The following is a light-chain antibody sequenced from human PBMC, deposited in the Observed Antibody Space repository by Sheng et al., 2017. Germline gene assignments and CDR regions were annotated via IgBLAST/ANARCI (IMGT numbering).Light chain of an antibody. J-gene: IGKJ2*01. V-gene: IGKV1-27*01. CDR1: QVISDY. CDR2: FST. CDR3: HKYNDVPYT. Sequence: DIQLTQSPSFLSASVGDRVTITCRASQVISDYLAWYQQKPGDVPKLLIYFSTILESGVPSRFTGSRSGTDFTLTISSLQPEDVATYYCHKYNDVPYTFGQGTKLEIK.